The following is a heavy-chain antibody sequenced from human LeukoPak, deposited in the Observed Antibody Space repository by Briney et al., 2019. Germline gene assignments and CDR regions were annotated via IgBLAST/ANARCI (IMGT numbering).Heavy chain of an antibody. V-gene: IGHV4-59*01. J-gene: IGHJ4*02. CDR1: GGSISSYY. D-gene: IGHD2-15*01. CDR2: IYYSGST. Sequence: SETLSLTCTVSGGSISSYYWSWIRQPPGKGLEWIGYIYYSGSTNHNPSLKSRVTISVDTSKNQFSLKLSSVTAADTAVYYCARDDCSGGSCYIDYWGQGTLVTVSS. CDR3: ARDDCSGGSCYIDY.